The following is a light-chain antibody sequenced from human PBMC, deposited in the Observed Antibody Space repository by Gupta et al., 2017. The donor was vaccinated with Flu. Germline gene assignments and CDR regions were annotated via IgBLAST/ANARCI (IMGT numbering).Light chain of an antibody. V-gene: IGLV1-44*01. J-gene: IGLJ3*02. Sequence: QSVLTQPPSASGTPGQRVTIACSGRSSNLGSNPVNWYQQLPGTAPKLLIYNNSQRPSGVPDRFSGSKSGTSASLAFSGLQSEDEADYYCAVWDDSLNGWVFGGGTKLTVL. CDR2: NNS. CDR1: SSNLGSNP. CDR3: AVWDDSLNGWV.